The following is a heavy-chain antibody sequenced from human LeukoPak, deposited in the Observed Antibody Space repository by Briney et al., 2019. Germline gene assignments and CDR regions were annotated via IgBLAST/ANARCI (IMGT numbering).Heavy chain of an antibody. V-gene: IGHV3-23*01. CDR3: AKDRKDIVVVVAATLGR. Sequence: GGSLRLSRAASGFTFSSYAMSWVRQAPGKGLEWVSAISGSGGSTYYADSVKGRFTISRDNSKSTLYLQMNSLRAEDTAVYYCAKDRKDIVVVVAATLGRWGQGTLVTVSS. CDR1: GFTFSSYA. CDR2: ISGSGGST. J-gene: IGHJ4*02. D-gene: IGHD2-15*01.